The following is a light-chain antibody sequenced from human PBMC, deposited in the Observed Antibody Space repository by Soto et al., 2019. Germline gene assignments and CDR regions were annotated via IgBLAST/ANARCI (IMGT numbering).Light chain of an antibody. J-gene: IGKJ1*01. CDR2: GVF. CDR3: YQYGSTPPT. CDR1: QSVTNNQ. V-gene: IGKV3-20*01. Sequence: VRLTKSAGTLSLYPGARATLSCRASQSVTNNQLAWFRQKPGQAPRLLIWGVFNRATGIPDRFSGSGSGTDFTLTISRLEPEDFAVFYCYQYGSTPPTFGQVTNVDI.